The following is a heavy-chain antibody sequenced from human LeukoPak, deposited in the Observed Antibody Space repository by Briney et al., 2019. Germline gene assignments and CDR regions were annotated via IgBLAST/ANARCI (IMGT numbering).Heavy chain of an antibody. CDR1: GFTFSSYE. D-gene: IGHD1-1*01. Sequence: GGSLRLSCAASGFTFSSYEMNWVRQAPGKGLEWVSYISSSGSTIYYADSVKGRFTISRDNAKNSLYLQMNSLRAEDTAVYYCASGPTGTEYDYWGQGTLVTVSS. CDR2: ISSSGSTI. J-gene: IGHJ4*02. CDR3: ASGPTGTEYDY. V-gene: IGHV3-48*03.